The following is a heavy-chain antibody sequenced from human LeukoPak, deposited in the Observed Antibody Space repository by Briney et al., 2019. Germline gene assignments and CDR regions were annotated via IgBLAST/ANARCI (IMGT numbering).Heavy chain of an antibody. CDR3: ARDRPFHYYGMDV. CDR1: GFTFSSYS. CDR2: IYSGGST. D-gene: IGHD2/OR15-2a*01. V-gene: IGHV3-66*01. Sequence: GGSLRLSCAASGFTFSSYSMNWVRQAPGKGLEWVSVIYSGGSTYYADSVKGRFTISRDNSKNTLYLQMNSLRAEDTAVYYCARDRPFHYYGMDVWGQGTTVTVSS. J-gene: IGHJ6*02.